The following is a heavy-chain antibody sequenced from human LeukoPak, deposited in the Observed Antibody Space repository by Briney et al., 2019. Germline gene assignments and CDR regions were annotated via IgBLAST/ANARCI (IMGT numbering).Heavy chain of an antibody. CDR3: ASGYSYGANFDY. CDR1: GFTFSSYW. V-gene: IGHV3-7*01. CDR2: IKQDGSEK. D-gene: IGHD5-18*01. Sequence: GGSLRLACAASGFTFSSYWMSWVRQAPGKGLEWVANIKQDGSEKYYVDSVKGRFTISRDNAKNSLYLQMNSLRAEDTAVYYCASGYSYGANFDYWGQGTLVTVSS. J-gene: IGHJ4*02.